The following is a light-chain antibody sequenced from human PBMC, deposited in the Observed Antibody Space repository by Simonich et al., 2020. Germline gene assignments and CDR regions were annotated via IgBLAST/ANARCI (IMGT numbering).Light chain of an antibody. V-gene: IGKV2D-29*02. CDR3: MQSIQLPLT. J-gene: IGKJ4*01. Sequence: DIVMTQTPLSLSVTPGQPASISCKSSQSLLHSDGKTYLYWYLQKPGQSPQLLIYEGSNRFSGVPDRFSGSGSGTDFTLKISRVEAEDVGVYYCMQSIQLPLTFGGGTKVDIK. CDR1: QSLLHSDGKTY. CDR2: EGS.